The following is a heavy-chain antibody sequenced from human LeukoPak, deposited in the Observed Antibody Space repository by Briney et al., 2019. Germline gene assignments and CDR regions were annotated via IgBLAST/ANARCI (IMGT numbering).Heavy chain of an antibody. D-gene: IGHD3-10*01. J-gene: IGHJ6*02. CDR3: AREGDGSGLFMDV. V-gene: IGHV4-34*01. CDR2: INHSGST. Sequence: SETLSLTCAVYGGSFSGYYWSWIRQPPGKGLEWIGEINHSGSTNYNPSLKSRVTISVDTSKNQFSLKLSSVTAADTAVYYCAREGDGSGLFMDVWGQGTTVTVSS. CDR1: GGSFSGYY.